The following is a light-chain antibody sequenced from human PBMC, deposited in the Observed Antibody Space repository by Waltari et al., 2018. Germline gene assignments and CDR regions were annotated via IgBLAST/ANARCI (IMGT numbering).Light chain of an antibody. V-gene: IGLV1-47*01. CDR3: ASWDDSLSVGV. CDR2: RNN. Sequence: QSVLTQPPSASGTPGQRVTIPCSGSISNLGTNSVSWYQQFPGTAPKLLIQRNNQRPSGVPDRFSGSKSGTSASLAISGLRSEDEADYYCASWDDSLSVGVFGGGTKLTVL. CDR1: ISNLGTNS. J-gene: IGLJ3*02.